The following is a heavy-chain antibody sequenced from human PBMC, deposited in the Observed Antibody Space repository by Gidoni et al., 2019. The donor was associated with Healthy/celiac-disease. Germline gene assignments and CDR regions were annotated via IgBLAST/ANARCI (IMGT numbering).Heavy chain of an antibody. CDR3: ARDPRVLLWFGELKPNDAFDI. V-gene: IGHV4-30-4*01. CDR1: GGSISSGDYY. Sequence: QVQLQESGPGLVKPSQTLSLTCTVSGGSISSGDYYWSWIRQPPGKGLEWIGYIYYSGSTYYNPSLKSRVTISVDTSKNQFSLKLSSVTAADTAVYYCARDPRVLLWFGELKPNDAFDIWGQGTMVTVSS. CDR2: IYYSGST. J-gene: IGHJ3*02. D-gene: IGHD3-10*01.